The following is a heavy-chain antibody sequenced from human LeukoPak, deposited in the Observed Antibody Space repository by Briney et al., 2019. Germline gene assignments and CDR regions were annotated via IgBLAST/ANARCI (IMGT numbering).Heavy chain of an antibody. J-gene: IGHJ3*02. D-gene: IGHD2-2*01. CDR2: KYYSGSA. Sequence: SQTLSLTCNVSGISISDGRYYWAWIRQPPGRGLEWIGYKYYSGSAKYNPSLKSRLTISIDTPENQFSLHLSSVTAADTAIYYCATPYCSSLSCLDVFNIWGQGSMVTVSS. V-gene: IGHV4-31*03. CDR3: ATPYCSSLSCLDVFNI. CDR1: GISISDGRYY.